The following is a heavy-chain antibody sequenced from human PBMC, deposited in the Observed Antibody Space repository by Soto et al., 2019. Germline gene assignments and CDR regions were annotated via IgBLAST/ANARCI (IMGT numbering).Heavy chain of an antibody. CDR2: IIPILGTA. J-gene: IGHJ3*02. D-gene: IGHD3-22*01. CDR3: ALGYYYDSSGRYDAFDI. CDR1: GGTFSSYA. V-gene: IGHV1-69*01. Sequence: QVQLVQPGAEVKKPGSSVKVSCKASGGTFSSYAISWVRQAPGQGLEWMGGIIPILGTANYAQKFQGRVTITADVSTSTCYMELSSLRSEDTAVYYCALGYYYDSSGRYDAFDIWGQGAMVTVAS.